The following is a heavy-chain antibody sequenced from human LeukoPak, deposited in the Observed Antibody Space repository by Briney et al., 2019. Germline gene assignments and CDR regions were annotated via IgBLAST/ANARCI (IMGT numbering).Heavy chain of an antibody. CDR2: ISGSGSST. CDR3: ARTVVVTASPYYLDF. Sequence: PGGSLRLSCAASRFTFSVYVMSWVRQAPGKGLEWVSGISGSGSSTYFADSVKGRFTISRDNSKNTLYLQMDSLRAEDTAVYFCARTVVVTASPYYLDFWGQGTLVTVSS. CDR1: RFTFSVYV. V-gene: IGHV3-23*01. D-gene: IGHD2-21*02. J-gene: IGHJ4*02.